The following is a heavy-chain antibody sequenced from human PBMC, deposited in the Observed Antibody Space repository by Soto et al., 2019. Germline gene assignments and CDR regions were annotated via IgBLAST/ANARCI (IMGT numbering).Heavy chain of an antibody. Sequence: EVLLVESGGGLVQPDRPLRLSCEASGFNFGNYAMHWVRQVPGKGLEWVSAISWNSGQLDYADSVRGRFTISRDNGKNSLYLEMNSLRPDDPALYFCAKDKSTGEYSYYRYMDVWGRGTTVIVSS. CDR1: GFNFGNYA. J-gene: IGHJ6*03. CDR3: AKDKSTGEYSYYRYMDV. V-gene: IGHV3-9*01. D-gene: IGHD4-17*01. CDR2: ISWNSGQL.